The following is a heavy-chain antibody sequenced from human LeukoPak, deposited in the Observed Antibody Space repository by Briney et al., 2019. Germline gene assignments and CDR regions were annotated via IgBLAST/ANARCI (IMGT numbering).Heavy chain of an antibody. CDR2: IYYSGST. CDR1: GGSISSYY. CDR3: ARHRGVAAGPHGWFDP. D-gene: IGHD6-6*01. J-gene: IGHJ5*02. Sequence: SETLSLTCTVSGGSISSYYWSWIRQPPGKGLEWIGYIYYSGSTNYNPSLKSRVTISVDTSKNQFSLKLSSVTAADTAAYYCARHRGVAAGPHGWFDPWGQGTLVTVSS. V-gene: IGHV4-59*08.